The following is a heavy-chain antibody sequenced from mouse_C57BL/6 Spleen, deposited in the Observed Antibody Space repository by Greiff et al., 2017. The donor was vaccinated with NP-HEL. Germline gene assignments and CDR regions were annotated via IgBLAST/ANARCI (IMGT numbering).Heavy chain of an antibody. J-gene: IGHJ1*03. V-gene: IGHV2-2*01. Sequence: QVQLKESGPGLVQPSQSLSLTCTVSGFSLTSYGVHWVRQSPGKGLEWLGVIWCGGSTAYNAAFISRLSISKNNSTSKVFFKKNSLKDDDTAIYYCARSYDYDWYFDVWGTGTTVTVSS. CDR1: GFSLTSYG. CDR3: ARSYDYDWYFDV. CDR2: IWCGGST. D-gene: IGHD2-4*01.